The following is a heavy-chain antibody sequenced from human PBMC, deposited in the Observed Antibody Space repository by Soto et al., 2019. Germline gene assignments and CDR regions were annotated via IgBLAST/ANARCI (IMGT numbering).Heavy chain of an antibody. CDR1: GLTFSSHA. D-gene: IGHD3-10*01. CDR2: ISSDGSTN. CDR3: TRHSYGSYYFDY. J-gene: IGHJ4*02. V-gene: IGHV3-30*04. Sequence: QVQLVESGGGVVQPGRSLRLSCAASGLTFSSHALHWVRQAPDKRLEWVAVISSDGSTNYYADSVKGRFTISRDDSKNTAYLQMNSLKTEDTAVYYCTRHSYGSYYFDYWGQGPLVTVSS.